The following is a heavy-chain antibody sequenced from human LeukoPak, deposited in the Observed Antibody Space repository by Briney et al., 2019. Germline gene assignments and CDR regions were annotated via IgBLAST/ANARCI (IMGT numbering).Heavy chain of an antibody. CDR3: ARVYYGEEFDY. V-gene: IGHV1-18*01. Sequence: ASVKLSCKASGYTFSDYGVTWVRQAPGQRLEWMGWISANNANTNYAQKFQGRVTMATETSTTTAYMELRSLRSDDTALYYCARVYYGEEFDYWGRGTLVTVSS. D-gene: IGHD4-17*01. J-gene: IGHJ4*02. CDR1: GYTFSDYG. CDR2: ISANNANT.